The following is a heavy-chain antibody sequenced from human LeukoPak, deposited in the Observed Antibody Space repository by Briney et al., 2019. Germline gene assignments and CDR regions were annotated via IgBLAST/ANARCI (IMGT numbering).Heavy chain of an antibody. V-gene: IGHV1-2*02. J-gene: IGHJ4*02. CDR2: INPNTGGT. CDR3: ARAQSLTAPAGTFANS. CDR1: GYTFTAYF. Sequence: GASVKVSCKASGYTFTAYFLHWLRRAPGQGFEWMGWINPNTGGTYYTQTFQDRVTMTRDTSISTAYVDLSSLRSDDTAVYYCARAQSLTAPAGTFANSWGQGTLVTVSS. D-gene: IGHD6-13*01.